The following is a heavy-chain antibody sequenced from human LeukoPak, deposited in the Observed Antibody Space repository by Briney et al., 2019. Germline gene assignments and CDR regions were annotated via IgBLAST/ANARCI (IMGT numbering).Heavy chain of an antibody. V-gene: IGHV3-74*01. CDR1: GFTFSSNW. CDR2: IDPDATTI. J-gene: IGHJ5*02. CDR3: ANMAVPA. D-gene: IGHD6-19*01. Sequence: GESLRLSCAASGFTFSSNWMNWVRQAPGKGLEWVSHIDPDATTIRYADSVKGRFTISRDNAKNTVYLQMNSLRAEDTAVYYCANMAVPALGQGTQVTVSS.